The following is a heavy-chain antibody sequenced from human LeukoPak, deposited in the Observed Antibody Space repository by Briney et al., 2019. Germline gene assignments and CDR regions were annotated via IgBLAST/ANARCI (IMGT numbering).Heavy chain of an antibody. CDR3: ARDSSGGDYYFDY. CDR1: GFTFSSFE. V-gene: IGHV3-48*03. J-gene: IGHJ4*02. CDR2: ISSSGSTI. D-gene: IGHD2-21*01. Sequence: GGSLRLSCAASGFTFSSFEMNWVRQAPGQGLEWVSYISSSGSTIYYADSVKGRFTISRDNAKKSLYLQMNSLRAEDTAVYYCARDSSGGDYYFDYWGQGTLVTVSS.